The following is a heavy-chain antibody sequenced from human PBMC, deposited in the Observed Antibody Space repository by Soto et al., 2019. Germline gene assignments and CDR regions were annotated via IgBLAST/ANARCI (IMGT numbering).Heavy chain of an antibody. D-gene: IGHD3-10*01. CDR3: ARDYYASGSHDH. Sequence: GGSLILSCAASGFAFSSYWMTWVRQAPGEGLEWVGNIRQDGSDKYYGDSVKGRFSISRDNAKNSLYLQMNSLRAEDTAVYYCARDYYASGSHDHWGQGTLVTVSS. CDR1: GFAFSSYW. J-gene: IGHJ4*02. CDR2: IRQDGSDK. V-gene: IGHV3-7*01.